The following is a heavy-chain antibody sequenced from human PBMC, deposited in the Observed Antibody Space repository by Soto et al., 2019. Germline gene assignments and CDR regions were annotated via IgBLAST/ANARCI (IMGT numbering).Heavy chain of an antibody. CDR3: ARDRGYDILTGYYTLQGFDY. Sequence: ASVKVSCKASGYTFTSYGISWVRQAPGQGLEWMGWISAYNGNTNYAQKLQGRVTMTTDTSTSTAYMELRSLRSDDTAVYYCARDRGYDILTGYYTLQGFDYWGQGTLVTVSS. D-gene: IGHD3-9*01. CDR1: GYTFTSYG. CDR2: ISAYNGNT. V-gene: IGHV1-18*01. J-gene: IGHJ4*02.